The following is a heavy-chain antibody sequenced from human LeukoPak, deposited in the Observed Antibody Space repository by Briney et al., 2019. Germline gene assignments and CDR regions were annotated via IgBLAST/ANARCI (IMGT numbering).Heavy chain of an antibody. CDR1: GYSFTSYW. V-gene: IGHV5-51*01. D-gene: IGHD2-21*01. Sequence: GESLKISCKGSGYSFTSYWIGWVRQMPGKGLEWMGIIYPGDSDTRYSPSFQGQVTISADKSISTACLQWSSLKASDTAMYYCARRRAYCGDKLACYFDYWGQGTLVTVSS. CDR3: ARRRAYCGDKLACYFDY. CDR2: IYPGDSDT. J-gene: IGHJ4*02.